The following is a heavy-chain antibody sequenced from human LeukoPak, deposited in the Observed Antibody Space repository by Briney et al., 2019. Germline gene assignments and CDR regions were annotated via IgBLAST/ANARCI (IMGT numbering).Heavy chain of an antibody. CDR3: TRFYGSGSYRRFDY. Sequence: GASVKVSCMASGYTFTRYGISWVRQAPGQGVEWMGWISAYSDNTNYAQKLQGRVTMTTDTSTSTDYMELRSKRSDDTAVDYCTRFYGSGSYRRFDYWGQGTLVTVSS. CDR2: ISAYSDNT. V-gene: IGHV1-18*01. D-gene: IGHD3-10*01. J-gene: IGHJ4*02. CDR1: GYTFTRYG.